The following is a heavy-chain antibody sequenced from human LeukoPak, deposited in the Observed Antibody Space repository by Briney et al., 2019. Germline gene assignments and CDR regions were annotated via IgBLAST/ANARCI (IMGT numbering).Heavy chain of an antibody. CDR3: ARDGTGDRWGHFDY. J-gene: IGHJ4*02. CDR2: IYSGGST. D-gene: IGHD7-27*01. V-gene: IGHV3-53*01. Sequence: QSGGSLRLSCAASGFTVSSNYMSWVRQAPGKGLEWVSVIYSGGSTYYADSVKGRFTISRDNSKNTLYLQMNGLRAEDTAVYYCARDGTGDRWGHFDYWGQGTLVTVSS. CDR1: GFTVSSNY.